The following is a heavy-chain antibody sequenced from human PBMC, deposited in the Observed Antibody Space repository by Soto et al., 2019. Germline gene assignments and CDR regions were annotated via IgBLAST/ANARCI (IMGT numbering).Heavy chain of an antibody. CDR1: GGTFSSYA. Sequence: SVKVSCKASGGTFSSYAISWVRQAPGQGLEWMGGIIPIFGTANYAQKFQGRVTITADESTSTAYIELSSLRSEDTAVYYCARDKEVVATIDWRLGSYGMDVWGQGTTVTVSS. D-gene: IGHD5-12*01. CDR3: ARDKEVVATIDWRLGSYGMDV. J-gene: IGHJ6*02. CDR2: IIPIFGTA. V-gene: IGHV1-69*13.